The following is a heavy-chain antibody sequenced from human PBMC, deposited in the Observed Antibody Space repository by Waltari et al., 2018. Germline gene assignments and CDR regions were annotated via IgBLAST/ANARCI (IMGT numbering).Heavy chain of an antibody. CDR1: GCSFSSTSYY. Sequence: QLQLQESGPGLVKPSETLSLTCTVSGCSFSSTSYYWRCIRQPPGKGLEWIGSIYYTGSTYYNPSLKSRVTISIDTSKNHFSLKLNSVTAADTAVYYCARQGYCSSTTCSASFDYWGQGTLVTVSS. CDR3: ARQGYCSSTTCSASFDY. D-gene: IGHD2-2*01. V-gene: IGHV4-39*01. J-gene: IGHJ4*02. CDR2: IYYTGST.